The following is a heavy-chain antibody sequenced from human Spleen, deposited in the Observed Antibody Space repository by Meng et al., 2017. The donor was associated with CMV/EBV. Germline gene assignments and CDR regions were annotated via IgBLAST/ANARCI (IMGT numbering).Heavy chain of an antibody. Sequence: VAGGSISSVNWWTWVRQPPGKGLEWIGEIYHTGETRINYTPSFNSRVVISADRSKNQVYLTLTSVTAADTAFYFCARDFAGNDWGYYWGQGVLVTVSS. V-gene: IGHV4-4*01. CDR2: IYHTGETRI. CDR1: GGSISSVNW. J-gene: IGHJ4*02. CDR3: ARDFAGNDWGYY. D-gene: IGHD3-16*01.